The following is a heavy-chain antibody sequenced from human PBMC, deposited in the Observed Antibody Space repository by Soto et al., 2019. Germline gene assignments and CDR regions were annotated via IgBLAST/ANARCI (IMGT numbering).Heavy chain of an antibody. V-gene: IGHV3-21*01. CDR1: GFTFGAYS. Sequence: GGSLRLSCAASGFTFGAYSLSWVRQAPGKGLEWVSSINPSGTDIHYADSVEGRFTISRDNARSSLYLQMISLRVDDTAVYYCARDCLTGDPREAFDCWGQGALVTVSS. D-gene: IGHD7-27*01. CDR3: ARDCLTGDPREAFDC. J-gene: IGHJ4*02. CDR2: INPSGTDI.